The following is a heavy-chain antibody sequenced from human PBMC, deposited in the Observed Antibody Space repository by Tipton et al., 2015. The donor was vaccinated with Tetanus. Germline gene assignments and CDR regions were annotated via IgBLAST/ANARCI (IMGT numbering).Heavy chain of an antibody. D-gene: IGHD5-24*01. J-gene: IGHJ4*02. CDR3: ARGLDPYKSGNF. CDR1: GDSITSSHYY. V-gene: IGHV4-39*02. Sequence: TLSLTCTVSGDSITSSHYYWGWVRQPPGKGLEWIGSIYFSGSTYHSPSLKSRVTMSVDTSKNQFSLRLTSVTAADTAVYFCARGLDPYKSGNFWGQGTLVTVSS. CDR2: IYFSGST.